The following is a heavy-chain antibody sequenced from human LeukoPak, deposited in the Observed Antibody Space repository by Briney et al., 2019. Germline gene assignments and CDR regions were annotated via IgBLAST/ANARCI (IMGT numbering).Heavy chain of an antibody. CDR2: IYYSGST. V-gene: IGHV4-39*07. Sequence: SETLSLTCTVSGGSISSSSYYWGWIRQPPGKGLEWIGSIYYSGSTYYNPSLKSRVTISVDTSENQFSLKLSSVTAADTAVYYCARENGDYVRHYYYYMDVWGKGTTVTVSS. J-gene: IGHJ6*03. D-gene: IGHD4-17*01. CDR3: ARENGDYVRHYYYYMDV. CDR1: GGSISSSSYY.